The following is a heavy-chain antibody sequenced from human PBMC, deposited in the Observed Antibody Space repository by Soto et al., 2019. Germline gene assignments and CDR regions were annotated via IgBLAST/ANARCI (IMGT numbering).Heavy chain of an antibody. V-gene: IGHV2-5*02. D-gene: IGHD5-18*01. CDR2: IYWDDDK. CDR3: AHLPWQHLWPRAPVVY. Sequence: SGPTLVNPTQTLTLTCTFSGFSLSTSGVGVGWIRQPPGKALEWLGIIYWDDDKRYSPSLKSRVTITKDTSKNQLVLTMTNMDPVDTATYYCAHLPWQHLWPRAPVVYWSQGTPVTVSS. CDR1: GFSLSTSGVG. J-gene: IGHJ4*02.